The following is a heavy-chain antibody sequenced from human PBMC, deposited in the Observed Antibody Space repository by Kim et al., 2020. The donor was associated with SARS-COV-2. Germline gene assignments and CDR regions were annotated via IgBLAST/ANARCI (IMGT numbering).Heavy chain of an antibody. CDR3: ARLYTYIVVVPAAGWFDP. D-gene: IGHD2-2*01. Sequence: GESLKISCKGSGYSFTSYWIGWVRQMPGKGLEWMGIIYPGDSDTRYSPSFQGQVTISADKSISTAYLQWSSLKASDTAMYYCARLYTYIVVVPAAGWFDPWGQGTLVTVSS. J-gene: IGHJ5*02. CDR2: IYPGDSDT. CDR1: GYSFTSYW. V-gene: IGHV5-51*01.